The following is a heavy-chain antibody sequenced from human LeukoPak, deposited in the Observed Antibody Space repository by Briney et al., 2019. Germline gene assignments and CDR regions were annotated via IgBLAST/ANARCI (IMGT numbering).Heavy chain of an antibody. CDR2: ISNDGING. J-gene: IGHJ5*02. CDR3: AKEDYGGNSRWLDP. Sequence: GRSLRLSCAASGFTFSSYDMHWVRQAPGKGLEWVAVISNDGINGNYADSVKGRFTVSRDISKSILYLQMNGLRGDDTAVYYCAKEDYGGNSRWLDPWGQGTLVTVSS. V-gene: IGHV3-30*18. CDR1: GFTFSSYD. D-gene: IGHD4-23*01.